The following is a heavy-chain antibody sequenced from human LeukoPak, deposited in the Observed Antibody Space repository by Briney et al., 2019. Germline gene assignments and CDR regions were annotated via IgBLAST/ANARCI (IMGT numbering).Heavy chain of an antibody. CDR1: GGSIRSGSHY. Sequence: SETLSLTCTVSGGSIRSGSHYWAWIRQPPGKGLEWIGSIYYSGSTYYNPSLENRVTISIDTSKNHFSLKLSSLSAADTSVYYCARRDDSGGNLVDLWGQGTLVTVS. CDR2: IYYSGST. J-gene: IGHJ4*02. CDR3: ARRDDSGGNLVDL. D-gene: IGHD3-22*01. V-gene: IGHV4-39*02.